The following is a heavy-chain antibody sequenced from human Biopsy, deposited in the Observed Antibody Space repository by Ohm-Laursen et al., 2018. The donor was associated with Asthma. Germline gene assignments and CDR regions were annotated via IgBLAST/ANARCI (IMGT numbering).Heavy chain of an antibody. J-gene: IGHJ6*02. CDR3: ARWGIQGVRFWGMDV. Sequence: SSVKVSCKASGGTFSSYAISWVRQAPGQGLEWMGGIIPIFGTANYAQKFQGRVTITADESTSTAYMELSSLRSEDTAVYYCARWGIQGVRFWGMDVWGQGTTVTVSS. V-gene: IGHV1-69*01. CDR1: GGTFSSYA. D-gene: IGHD3-10*01. CDR2: IIPIFGTA.